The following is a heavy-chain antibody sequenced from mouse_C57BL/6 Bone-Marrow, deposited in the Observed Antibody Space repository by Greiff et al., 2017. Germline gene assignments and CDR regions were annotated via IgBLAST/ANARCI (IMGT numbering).Heavy chain of an antibody. CDR1: GYTFTDYN. D-gene: IGHD1-1*01. J-gene: IGHJ2*01. V-gene: IGHV1-22*01. CDR2: INPNNGGT. CDR3: ARRGDCSSSHCDY. Sequence: VQLQQPGPELVKPGASVKMSCKASGYTFTDYNMHWVKQSHGKSLEWIGYINPNNGGTSYNQKFKGKATLTVNKSSSTAYMELRSLTSEVSAVYYCARRGDCSSSHCDYGGQGTTLTVSS.